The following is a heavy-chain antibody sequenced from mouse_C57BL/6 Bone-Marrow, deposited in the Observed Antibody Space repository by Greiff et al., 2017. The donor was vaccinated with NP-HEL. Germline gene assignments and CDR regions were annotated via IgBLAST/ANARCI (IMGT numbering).Heavy chain of an antibody. CDR1: GFNIKDDY. CDR3: TTGGSSPYAMDD. Sequence: EVQRVESGAELVRPGASVKLSCTVSGFNIKDDYMHWVKQRPEQGLEWIGWIDPENGDTEYASKFQGKATITADKSSNTAYLHLSSLTSEDTAVYYCTTGGSSPYAMDDWGQGTSVTVSS. V-gene: IGHV14-4*01. J-gene: IGHJ4*01. CDR2: IDPENGDT. D-gene: IGHD1-1*01.